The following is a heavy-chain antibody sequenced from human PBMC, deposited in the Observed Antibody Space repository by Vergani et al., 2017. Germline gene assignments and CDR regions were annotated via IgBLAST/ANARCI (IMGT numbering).Heavy chain of an antibody. J-gene: IGHJ2*01. CDR3: AKDPLRFLEWLSGLSYFDL. D-gene: IGHD3-3*01. V-gene: IGHV3-23*01. CDR1: GFVFSSYA. Sequence: EVQLLESGGGSVQPGGSLRLSCAASGFVFSSYAMSWVRQAPGKGLEWVSVISISGAGTYYIDSVEGRFTISRDNSKNTGDLQMNSLRAEDTAVYYCAKDPLRFLEWLSGLSYFDLWGRGTLVTVSS. CDR2: ISISGAGT.